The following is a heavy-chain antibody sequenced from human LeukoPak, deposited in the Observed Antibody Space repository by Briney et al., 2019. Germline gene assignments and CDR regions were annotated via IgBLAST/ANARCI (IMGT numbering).Heavy chain of an antibody. CDR1: GFTFSSYE. Sequence: SGGSLRLSCAASGFTFSSYEMNWVRQAPGKGLEWVSYISSSGSTIYYADSVKGRFTISRDNAKNSLYLQMNSLRAEDTAVYYCARDPTPNYYGSGSYWNYFDYWGQGTLVTVSS. V-gene: IGHV3-48*03. D-gene: IGHD3-10*01. CDR3: ARDPTPNYYGSGSYWNYFDY. J-gene: IGHJ4*02. CDR2: ISSSGSTI.